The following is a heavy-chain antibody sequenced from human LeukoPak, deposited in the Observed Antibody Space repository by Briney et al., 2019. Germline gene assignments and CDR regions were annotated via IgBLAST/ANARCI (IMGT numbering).Heavy chain of an antibody. D-gene: IGHD3-22*01. CDR3: ARTYYDSSGTNFDY. J-gene: IGHJ4*02. CDR1: GFTFDDYA. CDR2: ISWNSGSI. Sequence: GGSLRLSCAASGFTFDDYAMHWVRQAPGKGLEWVSGISWNSGSIGYADSVKGRFTISRDNAKNTLYLQMNSLRAEDTAVYYCARTYYDSSGTNFDYWGQGTLVTVSS. V-gene: IGHV3-9*01.